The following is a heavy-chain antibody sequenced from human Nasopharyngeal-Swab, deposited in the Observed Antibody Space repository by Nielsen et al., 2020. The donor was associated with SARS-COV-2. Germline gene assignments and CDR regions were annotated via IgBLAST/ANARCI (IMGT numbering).Heavy chain of an antibody. CDR2: IYYSGST. J-gene: IGHJ4*02. CDR3: ARDWELLGFDY. V-gene: IGHV4-30-4*01. Sequence: LRLSCTVSGGSISSGDYYWSWIRQPPGKGLEWIGYIYYSGSTYYNPSLKSRVTLSVDTSKNQFSLKLSSVTAADTAVYYCARDWELLGFDYWGQGTLVTVSS. CDR1: GGSISSGDYY. D-gene: IGHD1-26*01.